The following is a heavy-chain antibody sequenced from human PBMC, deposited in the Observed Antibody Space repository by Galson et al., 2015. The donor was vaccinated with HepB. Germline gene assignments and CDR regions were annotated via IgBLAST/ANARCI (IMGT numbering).Heavy chain of an antibody. CDR3: AKPLNYYGSGSYWYFDL. CDR2: ISYDGSNK. V-gene: IGHV3-30*18. J-gene: IGHJ2*01. CDR1: GFTFSSYG. Sequence: SLRLSCAASGFTFSSYGMHWVRQAPGKGLEWVAVISYDGSNKYYVDSTKGRFTISRDNSKNTLYLQMNSLRAEDTAVYYCAKPLNYYGSGSYWYFDLWGRGTPVTVSS. D-gene: IGHD3-10*01.